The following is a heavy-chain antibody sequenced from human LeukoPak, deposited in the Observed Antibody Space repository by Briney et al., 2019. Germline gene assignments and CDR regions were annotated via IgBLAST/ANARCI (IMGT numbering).Heavy chain of an antibody. CDR2: IYYSGST. CDR1: GGSISSSSYY. CDR3: ARDRKVVPAASNYYYMDV. V-gene: IGHV4-31*03. J-gene: IGHJ6*03. Sequence: PSETLSLTCTVSGGSISSSSYYWGWIRQPPGKGLEWIGYIYYSGSTYYNPSLKSRVTISVDTSKNQFSLKLSSVTAADTAVYYCARDRKVVPAASNYYYMDVWGKGTTVTVSS. D-gene: IGHD2-2*01.